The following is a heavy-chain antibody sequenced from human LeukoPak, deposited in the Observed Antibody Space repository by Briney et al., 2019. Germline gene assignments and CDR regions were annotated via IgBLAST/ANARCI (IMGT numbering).Heavy chain of an antibody. V-gene: IGHV3-23*01. CDR1: GFSFDDYA. CDR2: ISGCGTSN. Sequence: GGSLRLSCAASGFSFDDYAMSWVRQAPGKGLEWVAAISGCGTSNYFADSVKGRFTISRDNSKNTVELQMNSLRAEDTAVYYCARLDWEGYDFDYWGQGNLVTVSS. CDR3: ARLDWEGYDFDY. J-gene: IGHJ4*02. D-gene: IGHD3-3*01.